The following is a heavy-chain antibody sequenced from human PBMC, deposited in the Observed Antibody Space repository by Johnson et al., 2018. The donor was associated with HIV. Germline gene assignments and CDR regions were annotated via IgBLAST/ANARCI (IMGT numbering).Heavy chain of an antibody. CDR1: DFTVSSNY. J-gene: IGHJ3*02. V-gene: IGHV3-30-3*01. Sequence: QVQLVESGGGLIQPGGSLRLSCAASDFTVSSNYMNWVRQAPGKGLEWVAVISHDGSNKYYGDSVKGRFTISRDNSKNMLFLQMNSRRAEDTAVYYCARGGVYKQFLAFDAFDIWGQGTMVTVSS. CDR3: ARGGVYKQFLAFDAFDI. CDR2: ISHDGSNK. D-gene: IGHD6-13*01.